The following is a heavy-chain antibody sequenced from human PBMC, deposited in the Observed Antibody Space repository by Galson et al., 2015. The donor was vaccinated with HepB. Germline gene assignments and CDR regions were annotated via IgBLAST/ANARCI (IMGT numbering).Heavy chain of an antibody. CDR2: ISYDGSNK. CDR1: GFTFSSYA. CDR3: ESAAAADDAFDI. Sequence: SLRLSCAASGFTFSSYAMHWVRQAPGKGLEWVAVISYDGSNKYYADSVKGRFTISRDNSKNTLYLQMNSLRAEDTAVYYCESAAAADDAFDIWGQGTMVTVSS. J-gene: IGHJ3*02. D-gene: IGHD6-13*01. V-gene: IGHV3-30*04.